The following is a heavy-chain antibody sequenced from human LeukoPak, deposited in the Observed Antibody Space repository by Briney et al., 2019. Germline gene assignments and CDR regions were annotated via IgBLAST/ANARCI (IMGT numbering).Heavy chain of an antibody. V-gene: IGHV7-4-1*02. CDR1: GYTFTSYA. J-gene: IGHJ4*02. CDR3: ARWPPRRQWLVQGFDY. Sequence: ASVKVSCKASGYTFTSYAMNWVRQAPGQGLEWMGWINTNTGNPTYAQGFTGRFVFFLDTSVSTAYLQISSLKAEDTAVYYCARWPPRRQWLVQGFDYWGQGTLVTVSS. CDR2: INTNTGNP. D-gene: IGHD6-19*01.